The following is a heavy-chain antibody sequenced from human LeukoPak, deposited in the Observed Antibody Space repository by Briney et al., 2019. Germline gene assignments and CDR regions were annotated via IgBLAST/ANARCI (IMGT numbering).Heavy chain of an antibody. Sequence: ASVKVSCKASGYTFTSYDINWVRQATGQGLEWMGWMNPNSGNTAYAQKFQGRVTMTRNTPISTAYMELSSLRSEDTAVYYCASSVYCSGGSCYSSFDYWGQGTLVTVSS. D-gene: IGHD2-15*01. V-gene: IGHV1-8*01. J-gene: IGHJ4*02. CDR2: MNPNSGNT. CDR3: ASSVYCSGGSCYSSFDY. CDR1: GYTFTSYD.